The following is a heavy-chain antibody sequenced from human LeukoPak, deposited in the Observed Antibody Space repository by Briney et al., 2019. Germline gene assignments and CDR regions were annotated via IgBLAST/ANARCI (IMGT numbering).Heavy chain of an antibody. CDR2: IYTSGST. V-gene: IGHV4-61*02. Sequence: SETLSLTCSVSGGSISSGSYYWSWIRQPAGKGLEWLGRIYTSGSTNYNPSLKSRVTISVDTSKNQFSLKLSSVTAADTAVYYCARTGARDIVVVPADAFDIWGQGTMVTVSS. CDR1: GGSISSGSYY. J-gene: IGHJ3*02. D-gene: IGHD2-2*01. CDR3: ARTGARDIVVVPADAFDI.